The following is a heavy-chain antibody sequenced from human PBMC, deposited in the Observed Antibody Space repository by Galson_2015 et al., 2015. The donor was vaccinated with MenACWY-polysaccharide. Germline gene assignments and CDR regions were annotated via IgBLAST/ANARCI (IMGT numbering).Heavy chain of an antibody. Sequence: SLRLSCAASGFTFSDNAMSWVRQAPGKGLEWVSSLSNSGDYTYYADSVKGRFTISRDNSKNPVHLQMNSLRADDTAVYYCAKLMGVSTWYLVDYWGLGTLVTVSS. J-gene: IGHJ4*02. CDR3: AKLMGVSTWYLVDY. CDR1: GFTFSDNA. D-gene: IGHD6-13*01. CDR2: LSNSGDYT. V-gene: IGHV3-23*01.